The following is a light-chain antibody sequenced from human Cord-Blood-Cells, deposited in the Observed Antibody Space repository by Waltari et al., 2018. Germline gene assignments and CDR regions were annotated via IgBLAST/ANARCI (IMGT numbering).Light chain of an antibody. V-gene: IGKV1-27*01. CDR1: QGISNY. J-gene: IGKJ1*01. Sequence: DIQMTQSPSSLSASVGARVTITCRASQGISNYLAWYQQKPGKVPKLLIYAASTLQSGVPSRFSGGGSGTDFTLTISSLQPEDVATYYCQKYNSAPTFGQGTKVEIK. CDR2: AAS. CDR3: QKYNSAPT.